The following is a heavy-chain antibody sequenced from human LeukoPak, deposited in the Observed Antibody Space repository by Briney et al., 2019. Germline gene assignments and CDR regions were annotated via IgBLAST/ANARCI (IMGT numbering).Heavy chain of an antibody. CDR3: ARHLSGVTGYTYGRGIGY. CDR2: IKKDGSEK. D-gene: IGHD5-18*01. Sequence: GGSLRLSCAASGFTFSSYWMSWVRQAPGKGLEWVANIKKDGSEKYYVDSVKGRFTISRDNAKKSLYLQMNSLRAEDTAVYYCARHLSGVTGYTYGRGIGYWGQGTLVTVSS. J-gene: IGHJ4*02. CDR1: GFTFSSYW. V-gene: IGHV3-7*01.